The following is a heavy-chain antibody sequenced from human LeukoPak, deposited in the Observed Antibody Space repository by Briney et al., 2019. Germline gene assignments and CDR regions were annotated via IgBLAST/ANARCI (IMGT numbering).Heavy chain of an antibody. V-gene: IGHV3-53*01. Sequence: GGSLRLSCASSGFTFSNYAMSWVRQAPGKGLEWVSVIYSGGSTYYADSVKGRFTISRDNSKNTLYLQMNSLRAEDTAVYYCARLSGSYYYFDYWGQGTLVTVSS. CDR3: ARLSGSYYYFDY. CDR1: GFTFSNYA. CDR2: IYSGGST. D-gene: IGHD1-26*01. J-gene: IGHJ4*02.